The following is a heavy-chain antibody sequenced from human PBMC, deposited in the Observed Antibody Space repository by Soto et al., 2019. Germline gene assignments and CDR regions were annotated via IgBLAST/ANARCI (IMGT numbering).Heavy chain of an antibody. D-gene: IGHD3-22*01. CDR1: GGSISSSNW. CDR3: ASSPLATRGYYHFDY. CDR2: IYHSGST. J-gene: IGHJ4*02. Sequence: QVQLQESGPGLVKPSGTLSLTCGVSGGSISSSNWWSWVRQPPGKGLEWIGEIYHSGSTNYNPSLQRRVTIPVDTSKNQFSLRLSSVTAADTAVYYCASSPLATRGYYHFDYWGQGTLVTVSS. V-gene: IGHV4-4*02.